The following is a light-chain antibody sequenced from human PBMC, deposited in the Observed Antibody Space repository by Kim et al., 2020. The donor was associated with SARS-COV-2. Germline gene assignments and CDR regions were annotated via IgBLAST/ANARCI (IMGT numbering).Light chain of an antibody. J-gene: IGKJ1*01. Sequence: EIVLTQSPGTLSLSPGERATLSCRASQSVSSNSLAWYQQNPGQAPRLLIYGASNRATGIPDRFSGSGSGTDFILTISRLEPEDFAVYYCQQYGTSPWTFGQGTKVDIK. CDR3: QQYGTSPWT. CDR2: GAS. CDR1: QSVSSNS. V-gene: IGKV3-20*01.